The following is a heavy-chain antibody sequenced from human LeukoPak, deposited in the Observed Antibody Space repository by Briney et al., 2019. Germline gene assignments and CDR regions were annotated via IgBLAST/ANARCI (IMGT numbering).Heavy chain of an antibody. CDR1: GGSISSNY. Sequence: SETLSLTCTVSGGSISSNYWGWIRKPPGKGLEWIGYIYYSGSTYYSPSLKSRVTISVDTSKNQFYLNLSSVTAADTAVYYCARGRDSGWSYYYYGMDVWGQGTTVTVSS. J-gene: IGHJ6*02. CDR2: IYYSGST. D-gene: IGHD6-19*01. CDR3: ARGRDSGWSYYYYGMDV. V-gene: IGHV4-59*01.